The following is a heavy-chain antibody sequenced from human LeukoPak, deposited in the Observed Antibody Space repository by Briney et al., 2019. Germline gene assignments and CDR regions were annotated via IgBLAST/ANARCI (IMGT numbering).Heavy chain of an antibody. CDR2: ISYDGSNK. CDR3: AKDSYYDFWSGSVGQSMDV. D-gene: IGHD3-3*01. CDR1: GFTFSSYA. V-gene: IGHV3-30-3*01. Sequence: GRSLRLSCAASGFTFSSYAMHWVRQAPGKGLEWVAVISYDGSNKYYADSVKGRFTISRDNSKNTLYLQMNSLRAEDTAVYYCAKDSYYDFWSGSVGQSMDVWGQGTTVTVSS. J-gene: IGHJ6*02.